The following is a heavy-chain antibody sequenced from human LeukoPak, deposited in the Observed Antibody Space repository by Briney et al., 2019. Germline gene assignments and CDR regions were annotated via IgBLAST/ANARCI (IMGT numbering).Heavy chain of an antibody. V-gene: IGHV3-30*18. CDR1: GFTFSSYG. Sequence: GRSLRLSCAASGFTFSSYGMHWVRQAPGKGLEWVAVISYDGSNKYYADSVKGRFTISRDNSKNTLYLQMNSLGAEDTAVYYCAKVGGGVAGHFDYWGQGTLVTVSS. D-gene: IGHD6-19*01. J-gene: IGHJ4*02. CDR2: ISYDGSNK. CDR3: AKVGGGVAGHFDY.